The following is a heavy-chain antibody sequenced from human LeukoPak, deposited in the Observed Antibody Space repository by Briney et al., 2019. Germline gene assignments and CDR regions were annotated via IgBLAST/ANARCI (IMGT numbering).Heavy chain of an antibody. CDR2: ISAYNGNT. Sequence: GASVKVSYKASGYTFTSYGISWVRQAPGQGLEWMGWISAYNGNTNYAQKLQGRVTMTTDTSTSTAYMELRSLRSDDTAVYYCARRIKYSSSWYHWFDPWGQGTLVTVSS. D-gene: IGHD6-13*01. J-gene: IGHJ5*02. CDR3: ARRIKYSSSWYHWFDP. V-gene: IGHV1-18*01. CDR1: GYTFTSYG.